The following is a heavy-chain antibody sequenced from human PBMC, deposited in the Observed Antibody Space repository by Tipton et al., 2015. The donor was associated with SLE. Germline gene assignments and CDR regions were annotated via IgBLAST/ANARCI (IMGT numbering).Heavy chain of an antibody. CDR2: IYYSGST. V-gene: IGHV4-59*08. D-gene: IGHD6-19*01. CDR1: GGSISSYY. Sequence: TLSLTCTVSGGSISSYYWSWIRQPPGKGLEWIGYIYYSGSTNYNPSLKSRVTISVDTPKNQFSLKLSSVTAADTAVYYCARHPGGSGWYGMDVWGQGTTVTVSS. CDR3: ARHPGGSGWYGMDV. J-gene: IGHJ6*02.